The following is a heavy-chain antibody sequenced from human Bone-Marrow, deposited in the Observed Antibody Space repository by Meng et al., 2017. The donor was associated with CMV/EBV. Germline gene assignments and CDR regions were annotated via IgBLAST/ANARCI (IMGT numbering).Heavy chain of an antibody. Sequence: GGSLRLSCAASGFTFDDYTMHWVRQAPGKGLEWVSLISWDGGSTYYADSVKGRFTISRDNAKNSLYLQMNSLRAEDTAVYYCARVGGFTIFGVVVPDSDYGMDVWGQGTTVTGSS. CDR3: ARVGGFTIFGVVVPDSDYGMDV. J-gene: IGHJ6*02. D-gene: IGHD3-3*01. CDR1: GFTFDDYT. CDR2: ISWDGGST. V-gene: IGHV3-43*01.